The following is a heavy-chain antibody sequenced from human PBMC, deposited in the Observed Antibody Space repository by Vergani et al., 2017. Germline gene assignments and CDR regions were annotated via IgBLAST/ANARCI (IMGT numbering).Heavy chain of an antibody. CDR1: GGSISSGGYY. CDR2: IYYSGST. V-gene: IGHV4-31*03. CDR3: ARDILSSSWFRWFDP. Sequence: QVQLQESGPGLVKPSQTLSLTCTVSGGSISSGGYYWSWIRQHPGKGLEWIGYIYYSGSTYYNPSLKSRVTISVDTSKNQFSLKLSAVTAADTAVYYCARDILSSSWFRWFDPWDQGTLVTVSS. D-gene: IGHD6-13*01. J-gene: IGHJ5*02.